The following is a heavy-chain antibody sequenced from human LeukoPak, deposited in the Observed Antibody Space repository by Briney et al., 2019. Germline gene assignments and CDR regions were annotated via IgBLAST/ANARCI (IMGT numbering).Heavy chain of an antibody. D-gene: IGHD3-3*01. V-gene: IGHV1-2*02. CDR3: ARGSYYDFWSGYYTVYYYYMDV. CDR2: INPNSGGT. J-gene: IGHJ6*03. CDR1: GYTFTGYY. Sequence: ASVKVSCKASGYTFTGYYMHWVRQAPGQGLEWMGWINPNSGGTNYAQKFQGRVTMTRDTSISTAYMELSRLRSDDTAVYYCARGSYYDFWSGYYTVYYYYMDVWGKGTTVTVSS.